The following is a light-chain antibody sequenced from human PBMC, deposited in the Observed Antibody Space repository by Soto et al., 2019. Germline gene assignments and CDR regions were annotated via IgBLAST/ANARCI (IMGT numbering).Light chain of an antibody. CDR3: QQYNSYS. V-gene: IGKV1-5*01. CDR1: QGVSNG. CDR2: HAS. Sequence: EIPMTQSASTLPASVGDGVNIXCRASQGVSNGFAWYQQTPGTARKALIDHASNMRSGVPSRFSGSVSATECPLTISSQQPDDFATDYCQQYNSYSFGQGTKVDIK. J-gene: IGKJ1*01.